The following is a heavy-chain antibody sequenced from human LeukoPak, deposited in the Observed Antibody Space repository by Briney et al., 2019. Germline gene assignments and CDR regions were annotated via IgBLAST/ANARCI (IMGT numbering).Heavy chain of an antibody. Sequence: GVLRLSCAGSGFTFSNYWMHWVRQAPGKGLVWVSRIYTDGSSTDYADSVKGRFTISRDNSKNTLYLQMNSLRAEDTAVYYCAREIIAVAGLDYWGQGTLVTVSS. CDR1: GFTFSNYW. CDR3: AREIIAVAGLDY. CDR2: IYTDGSST. V-gene: IGHV3-74*01. J-gene: IGHJ4*02. D-gene: IGHD6-19*01.